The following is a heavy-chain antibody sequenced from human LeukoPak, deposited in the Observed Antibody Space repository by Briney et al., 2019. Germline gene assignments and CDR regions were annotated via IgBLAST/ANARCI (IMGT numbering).Heavy chain of an antibody. CDR2: IYYSGST. J-gene: IGHJ6*03. CDR1: GGSISSYY. CDR3: AKAGYGDAAPQHGYYYYYYYYMDV. D-gene: IGHD4-17*01. V-gene: IGHV4-59*01. Sequence: KPSETLSLTCTVSGGSISSYYWSWIRQPPGKGLEWIGYIYYSGSTNYNPSLKSRVTISVDTSKNQFSLKLSSVTAADTAVYYCAKAGYGDAAPQHGYYYYYYYYMDVWGKGTTVTVSS.